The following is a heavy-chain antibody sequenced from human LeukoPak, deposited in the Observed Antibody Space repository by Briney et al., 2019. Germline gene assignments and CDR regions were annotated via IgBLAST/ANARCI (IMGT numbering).Heavy chain of an antibody. D-gene: IGHD3-3*01. CDR1: GFTFSSYW. CDR3: ARDRSAYDFWSGYADG. J-gene: IGHJ4*02. V-gene: IGHV3-7*01. CDR2: IKQDGSEK. Sequence: GGSLRLSCAASGFTFSSYWTSWVRQAPGKGLEWVANIKQDGSEKYYVDSVKGRFTISRDNAKNSLYLQMNSLRAEDTAVYYCARDRSAYDFWSGYADGWGQGTLVTVSS.